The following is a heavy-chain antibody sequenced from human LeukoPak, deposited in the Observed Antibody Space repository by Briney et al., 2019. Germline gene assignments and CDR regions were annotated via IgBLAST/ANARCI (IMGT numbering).Heavy chain of an antibody. CDR2: INPNSGGT. CDR3: ARDSVGSGQYDP. CDR1: GYTFTGYY. D-gene: IGHD6-25*01. V-gene: IGHV1-2*02. Sequence: ASVKVSCKASGYTFTGYYMHWVRQAPGQGLEWMGWINPNSGGTNYAQKFQGRVTMTRDTSISTAYMELSRLRSDDTAVYYCARDSVGSGQYDPWGQGTLVTVSS. J-gene: IGHJ5*02.